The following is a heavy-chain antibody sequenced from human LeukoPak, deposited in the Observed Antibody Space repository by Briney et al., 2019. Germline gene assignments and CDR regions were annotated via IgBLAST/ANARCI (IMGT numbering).Heavy chain of an antibody. CDR2: ISASGGST. D-gene: IGHD1-26*01. CDR1: GFTFSSYA. CDR3: AKDKGAVGARPFDY. V-gene: IGHV3-23*01. J-gene: IGHJ4*02. Sequence: GASLRLSCAASGFTFSSYAMIWVRQAPGKGREGVSAISASGGSTYYADSVKGRFTISRDNSNNTLYLQMNSLRAEDTAVYYCAKDKGAVGARPFDYWGQGTLVTVSS.